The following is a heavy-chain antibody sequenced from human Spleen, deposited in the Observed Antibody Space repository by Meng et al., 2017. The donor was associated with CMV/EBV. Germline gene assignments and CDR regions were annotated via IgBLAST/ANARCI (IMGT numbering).Heavy chain of an antibody. CDR3: ASGHIHDL. CDR1: GGAITSTSYY. V-gene: IGHV4-39*01. J-gene: IGHJ4*02. Sequence: GSLRLSCTVSGGAITSTSYYWAWIRQPPGKGLEWIGGIYYGGSTYYKPSLRGRITISVDKSKNQFSLKLRSVTAADTAVYFCASGHIHDLWGPGTLVTVSS. CDR2: IYYGGST.